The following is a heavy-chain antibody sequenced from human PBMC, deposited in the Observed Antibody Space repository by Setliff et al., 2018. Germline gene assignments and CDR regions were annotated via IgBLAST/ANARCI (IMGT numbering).Heavy chain of an antibody. CDR1: GFTFNNYV. CDR3: VRDSPYCVNGVCRGY. V-gene: IGHV3-7*03. Sequence: PGESLKISCATSGFTFNNYVMNWVRQAPGTGLEWLANIKQDGSEKFYVDSVKGRFTISRDNAKNSLYLQMNNLRAEDTAVYYCVRDSPYCVNGVCRGYWGQGTQVTVS. J-gene: IGHJ4*02. CDR2: IKQDGSEK. D-gene: IGHD2-21*01.